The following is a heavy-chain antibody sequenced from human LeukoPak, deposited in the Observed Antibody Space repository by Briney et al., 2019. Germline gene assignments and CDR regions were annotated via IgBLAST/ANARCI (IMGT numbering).Heavy chain of an antibody. CDR1: GGTFSSYA. D-gene: IGHD2-2*01. CDR3: ARVSCSSTSCPRRDALDV. J-gene: IGHJ3*01. CDR2: IIPILGIA. Sequence: GSSVKVSCKASGGTFSSYAISWVRQAPGQGLEWMGRIIPILGIANYAQKFQGRVTITADKSTSTAYMELSSLRSEDTAVYYCARVSCSSTSCPRRDALDVWGQGTMVTVSS. V-gene: IGHV1-69*04.